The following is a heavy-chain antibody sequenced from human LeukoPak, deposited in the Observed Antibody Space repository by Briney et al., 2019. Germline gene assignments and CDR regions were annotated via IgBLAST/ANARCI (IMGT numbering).Heavy chain of an antibody. CDR2: IIPILGIA. Sequence: GASVKVSCKASGGTFSSYAISWVRQAPGQGLEWMGRIIPILGIANYAQKFQGRVTITADKSTSTAYMELSSLRSEDTAVYYCARGRRMSSSPIVFDYWGQGTLVTVSS. CDR1: GGTFSSYA. J-gene: IGHJ4*02. D-gene: IGHD6-13*01. V-gene: IGHV1-69*04. CDR3: ARGRRMSSSPIVFDY.